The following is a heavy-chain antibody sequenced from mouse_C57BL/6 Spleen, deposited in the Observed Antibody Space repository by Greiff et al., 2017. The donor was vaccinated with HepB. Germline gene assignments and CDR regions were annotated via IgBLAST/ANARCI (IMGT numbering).Heavy chain of an antibody. CDR3: ARSEGNWDAGFDY. J-gene: IGHJ2*01. V-gene: IGHV1-81*01. CDR1: GYTFTSYG. D-gene: IGHD4-1*01. Sequence: VHLVESGAELARPGASVKLSCKASGYTFTSYGISWVKQRTGQGLEWIGEIYPRSGNTYYNEKFKGKATLTADKSSSTAYMELRSLTSEDSAVYFCARSEGNWDAGFDYWGQGTTLTVSS. CDR2: IYPRSGNT.